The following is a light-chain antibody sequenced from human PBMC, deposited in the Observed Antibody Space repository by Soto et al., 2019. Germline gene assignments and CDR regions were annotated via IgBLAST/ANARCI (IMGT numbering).Light chain of an antibody. J-gene: IGKJ5*01. V-gene: IGKV3-20*01. Sequence: EIVLTQSPGTLSLSPGERATLSCRASQTIASRYLAWYQHQPGQAPRLLIYRTFARAPGIPDRFSGGGSGTDFTLTISRLVREDVAVYYCQQYDTSPPTFGQGTRLDIK. CDR1: QTIASRY. CDR3: QQYDTSPPT. CDR2: RTF.